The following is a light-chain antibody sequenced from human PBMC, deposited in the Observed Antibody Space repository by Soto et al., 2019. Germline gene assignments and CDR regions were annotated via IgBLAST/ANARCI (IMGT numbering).Light chain of an antibody. Sequence: QSALTQPASVSGSPGQSITISCTGTSGDVGGSNSVSWYQHHPGKAPKLMIYDVNNRPSGVSNRFSVSKSGNTASLTISGLQPDDEADYYCSSYTSVSTLVFGGGTKVTVL. V-gene: IGLV2-14*01. J-gene: IGLJ3*02. CDR1: SGDVGGSNS. CDR3: SSYTSVSTLV. CDR2: DVN.